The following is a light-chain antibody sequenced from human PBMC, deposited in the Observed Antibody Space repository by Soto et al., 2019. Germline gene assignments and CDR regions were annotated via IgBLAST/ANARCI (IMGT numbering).Light chain of an antibody. Sequence: EILLTQSPGTLSVSPGERATLFCRASQSVRSSLAWYQQKPGQAPRLFIYDASTRSTGIPARFTGSGSGTEFTLTISSLQSEDFAVYYCQQYNSWPETFGQGTKVDIK. CDR1: QSVRSS. CDR2: DAS. J-gene: IGKJ1*01. V-gene: IGKV3-15*01. CDR3: QQYNSWPET.